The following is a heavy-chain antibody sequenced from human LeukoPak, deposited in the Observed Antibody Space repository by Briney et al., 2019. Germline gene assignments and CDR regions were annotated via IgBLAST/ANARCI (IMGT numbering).Heavy chain of an antibody. CDR1: GGSISSTTYY. D-gene: IGHD3-10*01. CDR3: ARHKSITMVRGVRNWFDP. J-gene: IGHJ5*02. CDR2: LYYSGST. V-gene: IGHV4-39*01. Sequence: SETLSLTCSVSGGSISSTTYYWGWIRQPPGKGLEWIGSLYYSGSTNYNPSLKSRVTISVDTSKNQFSLKLSSVTAADTAVYYCARHKSITMVRGVRNWFDPWGQGTLVTVSS.